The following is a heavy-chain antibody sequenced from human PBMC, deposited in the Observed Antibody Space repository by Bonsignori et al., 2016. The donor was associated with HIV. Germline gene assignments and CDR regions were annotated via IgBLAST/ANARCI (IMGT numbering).Heavy chain of an antibody. CDR3: ATVGSGTYYTHDVFET. Sequence: EVQLVQSGAEVRKPGATVKISCEVSGFTFTDYFMHWIQQAPGKGLEWMGLVDPEDGETIYAEKFQDRVTITADTSTDTAYMELSRLRSEDTAVYYCATVGSGTYYTHDVFETWGQGTVV. D-gene: IGHD3-10*01. J-gene: IGHJ3*02. V-gene: IGHV1-69-2*01. CDR1: GFTFTDYF. CDR2: VDPEDGET.